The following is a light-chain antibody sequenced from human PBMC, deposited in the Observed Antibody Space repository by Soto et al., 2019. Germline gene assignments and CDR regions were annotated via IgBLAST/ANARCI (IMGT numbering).Light chain of an antibody. V-gene: IGKV3-20*01. CDR1: QSVSSSY. CDR3: QRYGNSPLT. J-gene: IGKJ4*01. Sequence: ESVLIQFAGTPFLSPGERATLSCRASQSVSSSYLAWYQQKPGQAPRLLIYGASSRATGIPDRFSGSGSGTDFTLTISRLEPEELAVYYCQRYGNSPLTSGGGTKVHIK. CDR2: GAS.